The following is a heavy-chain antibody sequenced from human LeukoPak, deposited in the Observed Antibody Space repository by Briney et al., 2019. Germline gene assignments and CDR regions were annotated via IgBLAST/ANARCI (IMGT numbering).Heavy chain of an antibody. J-gene: IGHJ3*02. Sequence: SVKVSCKASGGTLSSYAISWVRQAPGQGLEWMGRIIPILGIANYAQKFQGRVTITADKSTSTAYMELSSLRSEDTAVYYCASYPLNYYDSSGYLGADDAFDIWGQGTMVTVSS. CDR2: IIPILGIA. CDR1: GGTLSSYA. V-gene: IGHV1-69*04. CDR3: ASYPLNYYDSSGYLGADDAFDI. D-gene: IGHD3-22*01.